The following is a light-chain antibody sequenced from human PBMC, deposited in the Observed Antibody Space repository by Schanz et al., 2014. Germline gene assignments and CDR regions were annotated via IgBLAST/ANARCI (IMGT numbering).Light chain of an antibody. J-gene: IGLJ3*02. Sequence: QSALTQPASVSGSPGQSITISCTGTSSDIGNYDYVSWYRQHPGKAPKLIIYDVGDRPSGVSNRFSGSKSGNTASLTISGLRAEDEADYYCTSYISSSFFWVFGGGTKLTVL. CDR3: TSYISSSFFWV. CDR2: DVG. V-gene: IGLV2-14*03. CDR1: SSDIGNYDY.